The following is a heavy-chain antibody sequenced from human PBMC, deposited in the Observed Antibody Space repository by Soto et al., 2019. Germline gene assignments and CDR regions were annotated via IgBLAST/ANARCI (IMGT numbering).Heavy chain of an antibody. D-gene: IGHD2-21*01. J-gene: IGHJ4*02. CDR2: VSTYNGNT. CDR1: GYTFTSYG. V-gene: IGHV1-18*01. CDR3: ARERGLTVSTLLGY. Sequence: QVQLVQSGAEVKKPGASVKVSCKASGYTFTSYGINWVRQAPGQGLEWMGRVSTYNGNTNYAPRFPGRVPMTTDTSTTTAYMELRSLRSDDTATYYCARERGLTVSTLLGYWGQGTLVSVSS.